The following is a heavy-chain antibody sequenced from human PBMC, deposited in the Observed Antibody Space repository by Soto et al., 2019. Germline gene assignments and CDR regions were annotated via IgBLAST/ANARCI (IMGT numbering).Heavy chain of an antibody. CDR2: ISYDGSNK. D-gene: IGHD6-13*01. CDR3: ARGQQPRY. CDR1: GFTFSSYG. J-gene: IGHJ4*02. Sequence: QVQLVESGGGVVQPGRSLRLSCAASGFTFSSYGMHWVRQAPGKGLEWVAVISYDGSNKYYADSVKGRFTISRDNSKNTLYLQMNSLRAEDTAVYYCARGQQPRYWGQRTLVTVSS. V-gene: IGHV3-30*03.